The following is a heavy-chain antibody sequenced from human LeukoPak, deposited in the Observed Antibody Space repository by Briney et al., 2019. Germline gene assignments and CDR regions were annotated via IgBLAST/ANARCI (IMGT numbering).Heavy chain of an antibody. CDR1: GFTFSSYD. Sequence: GSLRLSCAASGFTFSSYDMHWVRQATGKGLEWVSAIGTAGDTYYPGSVKGRFTISRENAKNSLYLQMNSLRAGDTAVYYCARVSPYYYDSSGYYYDYWGQGTLVTVSS. CDR3: ARVSPYYYDSSGYYYDY. D-gene: IGHD3-22*01. CDR2: IGTAGDT. J-gene: IGHJ4*02. V-gene: IGHV3-13*01.